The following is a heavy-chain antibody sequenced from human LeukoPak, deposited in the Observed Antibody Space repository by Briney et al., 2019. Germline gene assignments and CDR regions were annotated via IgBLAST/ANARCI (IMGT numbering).Heavy chain of an antibody. J-gene: IGHJ4*02. CDR1: GGSISSYY. Sequence: PSETLSLTCTVSGGSISSYYWSWLRQSPGKGLEWIGYIHYSGSTNYNPSLKSRVTISVDTSKTQFSLKLASVTAADTAVYYCASSDYKGFAYWGQGALVTVSS. V-gene: IGHV4-59*08. D-gene: IGHD3-16*01. CDR3: ASSDYKGFAY. CDR2: IHYSGST.